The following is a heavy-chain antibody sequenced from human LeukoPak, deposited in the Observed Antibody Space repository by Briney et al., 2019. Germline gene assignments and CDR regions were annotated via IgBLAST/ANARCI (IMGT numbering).Heavy chain of an antibody. Sequence: GGSLRLSCAASGFTFSSYGMHWVRQAPGKGLEWVAVISYDGSNKYYADSVKGRFTISRDNSKNTLYLQMNSLRAEDTAAYYCAKISVPFDYWGQGTLVTVSS. V-gene: IGHV3-30*18. D-gene: IGHD1-1*01. CDR2: ISYDGSNK. J-gene: IGHJ4*02. CDR1: GFTFSSYG. CDR3: AKISVPFDY.